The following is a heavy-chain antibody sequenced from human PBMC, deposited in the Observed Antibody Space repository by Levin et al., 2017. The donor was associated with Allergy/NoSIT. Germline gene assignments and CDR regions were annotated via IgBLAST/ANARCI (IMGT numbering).Heavy chain of an antibody. CDR3: ARDLAFDI. V-gene: IGHV3-53*01. J-gene: IGHJ3*02. CDR1: GFTISSNY. CDR2: IYSGGST. Sequence: PGESLKISCAASGFTISSNYMSWVRQAPGKGLEWVSVIYSGGSTYYADSVKGRFTISRDNSKNTLYLQMNSLRAEDTAVYYCARDLAFDIWGQGTMVTVSS.